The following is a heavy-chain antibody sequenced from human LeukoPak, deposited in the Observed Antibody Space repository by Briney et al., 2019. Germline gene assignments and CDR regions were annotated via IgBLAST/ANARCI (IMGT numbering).Heavy chain of an antibody. J-gene: IGHJ6*02. D-gene: IGHD1-1*01. Sequence: GGSLRLSCAASGFTFNTYAMTWVRQAPGKGLEWFSYISSISNITYYADSVRGRFTISRDNAKNSLYLQMNSLRDEDTAVYYCARVYRLENVWGQGTTVTVSS. V-gene: IGHV3-48*02. CDR2: ISSISNIT. CDR1: GFTFNTYA. CDR3: ARVYRLENV.